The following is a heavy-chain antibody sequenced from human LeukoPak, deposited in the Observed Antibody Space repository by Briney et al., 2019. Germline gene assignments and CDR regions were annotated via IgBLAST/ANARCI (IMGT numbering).Heavy chain of an antibody. J-gene: IGHJ4*02. D-gene: IGHD2-8*01. CDR2: IYYTGST. CDR3: ARVYQGIPGY. Sequence: SETLSLTCTVSGGSISGYYWSWIRQPPGKGLEWIGYIYYTGSTNYNPSLKSRITISIDTSKNQFSLKLSSVTAADTAVYYCARVYQGIPGYWGQGTLVTVSS. V-gene: IGHV4-59*08. CDR1: GGSISGYY.